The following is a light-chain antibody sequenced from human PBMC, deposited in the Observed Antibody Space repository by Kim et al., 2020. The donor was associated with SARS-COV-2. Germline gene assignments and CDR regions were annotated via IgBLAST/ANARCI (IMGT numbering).Light chain of an antibody. CDR3: QQYGSSPWT. V-gene: IGKV3-20*01. CDR1: QSVSSNY. J-gene: IGKJ1*01. Sequence: EIVLTQSPGTLSLSPGERATLSCRASQSVSSNYLAWYQQKPGQAPRLLIYGASSRATGIPDRFSDSGSGTDFTLTISRLEPEDFAVYYCQQYGSSPWTFGQGTKVDIK. CDR2: GAS.